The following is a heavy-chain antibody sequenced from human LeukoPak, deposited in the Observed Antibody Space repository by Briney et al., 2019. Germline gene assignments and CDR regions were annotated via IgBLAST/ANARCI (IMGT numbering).Heavy chain of an antibody. Sequence: PGGSLRLSCAASGITFSNYGMSWVRQAPGKGLEGVSSISSSSSYIYYADSVKGRFTISRDNAKNSLYLQMNSLRAEDTAVYYCARDRIHYGMDVWGQGTTVTVSS. J-gene: IGHJ6*02. CDR3: ARDRIHYGMDV. V-gene: IGHV3-21*01. CDR1: GITFSNYG. CDR2: ISSSSSYI.